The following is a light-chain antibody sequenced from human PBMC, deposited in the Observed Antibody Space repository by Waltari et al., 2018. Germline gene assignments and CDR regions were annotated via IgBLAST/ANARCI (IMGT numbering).Light chain of an antibody. J-gene: IGLJ2*01. V-gene: IGLV1-44*01. CDR1: RPNSERNT. Sequence: QSVLTQPPSASGTPGQRVTISCSGRRPNSERNTLNWYQHPPGTPPKLLIYSNNQRPSGVPDRFSGSKSGTSASLAISGLQSEDEADYYCAAWDDSLNGVVFGGGTKLTVL. CDR3: AAWDDSLNGVV. CDR2: SNN.